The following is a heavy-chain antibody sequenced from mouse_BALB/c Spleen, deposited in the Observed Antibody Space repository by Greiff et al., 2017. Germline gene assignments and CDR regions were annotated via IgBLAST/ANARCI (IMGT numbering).Heavy chain of an antibody. V-gene: IGHV5-6*01. CDR2: ISSGGSYT. D-gene: IGHD6-2*01. CDR3: ATLSGAYYFDY. Sequence: EVQRVESGGDLVKPGGSLKLSCAASGFTFSSYGMSWVRQTPDKRLEWVATISSGGSYTYYPDSVKGRFTISRDNAKNTLYLQMSSLKSEDTAMYYCATLSGAYYFDYWGQGTTLTVSS. J-gene: IGHJ2*01. CDR1: GFTFSSYG.